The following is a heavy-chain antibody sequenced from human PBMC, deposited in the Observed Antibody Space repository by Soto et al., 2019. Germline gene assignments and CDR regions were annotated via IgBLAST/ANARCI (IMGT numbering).Heavy chain of an antibody. Sequence: QVQLQQRGAGLLKPSETLSLTCAVLGGSFSDYYWTWIRQPPGKGLEWIGEINHSGFTSYNTSLKSRLTLLVDTSTKEFSLNLSSVPAADTAAYHCVRGRAFMSRVAFDIWGQGTMVTVSS. V-gene: IGHV4-34*02. CDR1: GGSFSDYY. CDR3: VRGRAFMSRVAFDI. CDR2: INHSGFT. D-gene: IGHD1-26*01. J-gene: IGHJ3*02.